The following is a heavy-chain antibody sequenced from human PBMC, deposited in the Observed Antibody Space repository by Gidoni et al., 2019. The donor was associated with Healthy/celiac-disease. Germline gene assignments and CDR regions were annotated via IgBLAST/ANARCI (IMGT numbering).Heavy chain of an antibody. J-gene: IGHJ3*02. V-gene: IGHV3-30-3*01. CDR1: GFTFSSDA. CDR2: ISYDGSNK. CDR3: ARDPLNSGSYWVSAFDI. D-gene: IGHD1-26*01. Sequence: QVQLVESGGGVVQPGGSLRLSGAACGFTFSSDALHGVRQAPGKGLEWVAVISYDGSNKYYADSVKGRFTISRDNSKNTLYLKMNSLRAEDTAVYYCARDPLNSGSYWVSAFDIWGQGTMVTVSS.